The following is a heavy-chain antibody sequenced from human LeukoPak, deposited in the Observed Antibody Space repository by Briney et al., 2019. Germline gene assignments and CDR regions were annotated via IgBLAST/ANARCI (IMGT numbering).Heavy chain of an antibody. J-gene: IGHJ4*02. V-gene: IGHV3-9*01. CDR2: ITWNSGSI. CDR3: ARVGTWELQRVFDY. CDR1: GFTFDDYA. Sequence: GGSLRLSCAASGFTFDDYAMHWVRQAPGKGLEWVSGITWNSGSIGYVDSVKGRFAISRDNAKNSLYLQLSSLRVDDTAVYYCARVGTWELQRVFDYWGQGTLVTVSS. D-gene: IGHD1-26*01.